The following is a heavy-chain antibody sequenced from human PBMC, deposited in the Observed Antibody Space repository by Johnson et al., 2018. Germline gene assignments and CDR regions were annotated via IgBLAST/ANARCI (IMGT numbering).Heavy chain of an antibody. D-gene: IGHD3-3*01. Sequence: QVQLVQSGGAVVQPGRSLRLSCAASGFTFSTYGMNWVRQAPGKGLEWVAIISYDGSSKYYADSVKGRFTISRDNSKNTLSLQMNSLRAEDTAMYYCAKSPGRFLGHGSYDYMDVWGKGTTVTVSS. CDR2: ISYDGSSK. J-gene: IGHJ6*03. V-gene: IGHV3-30*18. CDR1: GFTFSTYG. CDR3: AKSPGRFLGHGSYDYMDV.